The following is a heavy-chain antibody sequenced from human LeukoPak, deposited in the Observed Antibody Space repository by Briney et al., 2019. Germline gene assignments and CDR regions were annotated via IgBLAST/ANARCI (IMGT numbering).Heavy chain of an antibody. D-gene: IGHD1-26*01. J-gene: IGHJ6*02. CDR1: GYTFTGYY. CDR2: INPNSGGT. Sequence: GASVKVSCKASGYTFTGYYMHWVRQAPGQGLEWMGWINPNSGGTNYAQKFQGWVTMTRDTSISTAYMELSRLRSDDTAVYYCAREALGWELRTYYYGMDVWGQGTTVTVSS. V-gene: IGHV1-2*04. CDR3: AREALGWELRTYYYGMDV.